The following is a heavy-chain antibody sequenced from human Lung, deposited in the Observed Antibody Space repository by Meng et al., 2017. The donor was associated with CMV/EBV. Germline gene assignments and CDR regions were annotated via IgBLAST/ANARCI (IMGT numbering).Heavy chain of an antibody. CDR3: LRRSGGSV. CDR1: GDSITNHNG. V-gene: IGHV4-4*02. CDR2: IPHRGSS. Sequence: QVQLRGFGPALARPSAPLSLACAVSGDSITNHNGWAWVRQPPGKGLEWIGEIPHRGSSAYNPSLKSRVSMSIDKSKNQFSLKLTSVTAADTAVYHCLRRSGGSVWGQGTLVTVSS. D-gene: IGHD3-10*01. J-gene: IGHJ1*01.